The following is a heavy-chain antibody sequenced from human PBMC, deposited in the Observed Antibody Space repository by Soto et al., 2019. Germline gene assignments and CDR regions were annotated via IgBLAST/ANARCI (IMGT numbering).Heavy chain of an antibody. CDR1: GYTLTELS. D-gene: IGHD3-10*01. V-gene: IGHV1-24*01. J-gene: IGHJ6*03. Sequence: ASVKVSCKVSGYTLTELSMHWVRQAPGKGLEWMGGFDPEDSETIYAQKFQGRVTMTEDTSTDTAYMELSSLRSEDTAVYYCATEGITMVRGVTVNYYYYYMDVWGKGTTVTVSS. CDR3: ATEGITMVRGVTVNYYYYYMDV. CDR2: FDPEDSET.